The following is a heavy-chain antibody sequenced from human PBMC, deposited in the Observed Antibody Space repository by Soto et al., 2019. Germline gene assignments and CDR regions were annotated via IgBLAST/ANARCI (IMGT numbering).Heavy chain of an antibody. CDR3: AREGDGYNLSSVISAQKGMDV. CDR2: IYYSGST. D-gene: IGHD5-12*01. CDR1: GCSISSGGYY. Sequence: SETLSLTCTVSGCSISSGGYYWSWIRQHPGKGLEWIGYIYYSGSTYYNPSLKSRVTISVDTSKNQFSLKLSSVTAADTAVYYCAREGDGYNLSSVISAQKGMDVWGQGTTVTVSS. J-gene: IGHJ6*02. V-gene: IGHV4-31*03.